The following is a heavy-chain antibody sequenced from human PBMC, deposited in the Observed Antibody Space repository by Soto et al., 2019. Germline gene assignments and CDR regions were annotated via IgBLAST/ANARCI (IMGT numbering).Heavy chain of an antibody. CDR3: VRDGPYYYDSSGYYDRYYGMDV. CDR1: GFTFSSYA. V-gene: IGHV3-30-3*01. CDR2: ISYDGSNK. Sequence: PGGSLRLSCAASGFTFSSYAMHWVRQAPGKGLEWVAVISYDGSNKYYADSVKGRFTISRDNSKNTLYLQMNSLRAEDTAVYYCVRDGPYYYDSSGYYDRYYGMDVWGQGTTVTVS. D-gene: IGHD3-22*01. J-gene: IGHJ6*02.